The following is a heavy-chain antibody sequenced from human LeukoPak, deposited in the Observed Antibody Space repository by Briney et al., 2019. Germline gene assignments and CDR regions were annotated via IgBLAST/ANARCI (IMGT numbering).Heavy chain of an antibody. CDR3: AKDQIGYCSSTSCYPTDY. V-gene: IGHV3-43D*03. CDR1: GFTFDDYA. J-gene: IGHJ4*02. CDR2: ISWDGGST. Sequence: GGSLRLSCAASGFTFDDYAMHWVRQAPGKGLEWVSLISWDGGSTYYADSVKGRFTISRDNSKNSLYLQMNSLRAEDTAVYYCAKDQIGYCSSTSCYPTDYWGQGTLVTVSS. D-gene: IGHD2-2*01.